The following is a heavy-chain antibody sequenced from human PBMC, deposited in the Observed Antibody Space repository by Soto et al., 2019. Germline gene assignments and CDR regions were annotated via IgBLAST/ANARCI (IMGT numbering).Heavy chain of an antibody. V-gene: IGHV1-69*13. CDR2: IIPVFGRP. J-gene: IGHJ1*01. CDR1: GGSFSSFG. CDR3: SGERSGYNL. Sequence: SVKVSCKASGGSFSSFGFSWVRQAPGQGLEWMGGIIPVFGRPNYAQRFRGRLTITADESTNTVYLELIDLRSEDTAVYYCSGERSGYNLWGQGTQVTVSS. D-gene: IGHD5-12*01.